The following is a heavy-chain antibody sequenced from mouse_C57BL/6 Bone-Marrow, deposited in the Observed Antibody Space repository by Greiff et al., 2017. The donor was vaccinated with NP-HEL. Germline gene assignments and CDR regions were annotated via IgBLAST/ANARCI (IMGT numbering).Heavy chain of an antibody. CDR3: AREATTVSSFAY. Sequence: DVQLVESGPGLVKPSQSLSLTCSVTGYSITSGYYWNWIRQFPGNKLEWMGYISYDGSNNYNPSLKNRISITRDTSKNQFFLKLNSVTTEDTATYYCAREATTVSSFAYWGQGTLVTVSA. CDR2: ISYDGSN. V-gene: IGHV3-6*01. CDR1: GYSITSGYY. D-gene: IGHD1-1*01. J-gene: IGHJ3*01.